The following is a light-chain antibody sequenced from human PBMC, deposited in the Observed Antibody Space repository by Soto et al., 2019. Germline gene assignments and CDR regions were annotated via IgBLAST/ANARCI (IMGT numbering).Light chain of an antibody. J-gene: IGLJ2*01. CDR3: QSYDNGLSASV. Sequence: QSVLTQRPSVSGAPGQRVTISCTGSSSNIGAGHVVHWYQQFPGRAPNLLIYGSTNRPSGVPDRFSGSKSGTSASLAITGLQAEDEADYYCQSYDNGLSASVFGGGTKVTVL. CDR1: SSNIGAGHV. V-gene: IGLV1-40*01. CDR2: GST.